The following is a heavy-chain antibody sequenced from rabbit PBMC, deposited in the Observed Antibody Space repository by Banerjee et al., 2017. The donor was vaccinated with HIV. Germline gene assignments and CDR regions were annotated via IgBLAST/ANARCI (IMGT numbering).Heavy chain of an antibody. CDR2: IYPGKGST. D-gene: IGHD8-1*01. CDR3: ARDVGSSYYPYYFNL. J-gene: IGHJ4*01. CDR1: GFDFSSYG. V-gene: IGHV1S47*01. Sequence: QEQLKETGGGLVQPGGSLTLSCKASGFDFSSYGISWVRQAPGKGPEWIAYIYPGKGSTDYASWVNGRFTISSDNAQNTVDLQMNSLTAADTATYFCARDVGSSYYPYYFNLWGPGTLVTVS.